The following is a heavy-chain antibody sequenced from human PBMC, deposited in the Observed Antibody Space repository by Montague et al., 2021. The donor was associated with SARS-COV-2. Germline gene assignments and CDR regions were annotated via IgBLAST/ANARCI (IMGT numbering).Heavy chain of an antibody. CDR3: ARDPWRITIFGVVTRYGMDV. J-gene: IGHJ6*02. CDR1: GDSVSSGSYY. CDR2: IYYSGST. Sequence: SETLSLTCIVSGDSVSSGSYYWSWIRQPPGKGLEWIGYIYYSGSTNYNPSLKSRLTISVDTSKNQFSLKLSSVTAADTAVYYCARDPWRITIFGVVTRYGMDVWGQGTTVTVSS. V-gene: IGHV4-61*01. D-gene: IGHD3-3*01.